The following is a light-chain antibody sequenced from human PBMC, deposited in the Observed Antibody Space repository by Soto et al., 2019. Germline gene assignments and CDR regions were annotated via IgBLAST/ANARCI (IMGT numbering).Light chain of an antibody. CDR3: QQYYTTPRT. Sequence: DIVMTQSPDSLAVSLGERATINCKSSQTLFDSSNNKDYLSWYQQKPGQPPKLLLYWASTRELGVPDRFSGSWSGTDFTLTSSSLQAEDVAVYFCQQYYTTPRTFGHGTKV. V-gene: IGKV4-1*01. CDR1: QTLFDSSNNKDY. CDR2: WAS. J-gene: IGKJ1*01.